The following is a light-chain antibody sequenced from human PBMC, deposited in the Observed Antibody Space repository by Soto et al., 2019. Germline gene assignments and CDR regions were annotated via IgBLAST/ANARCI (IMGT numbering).Light chain of an antibody. Sequence: QCALTQPASVSGSPGQSITISCTGTSSDVGNYNYVSWYQQYPGKAPKLLISDVSYRPSGVSNRFSGSKSGNTASLTISGLQAEDEADYYCSSFITSTSYVFGTGTKVTVL. CDR1: SSDVGNYNY. CDR3: SSFITSTSYV. V-gene: IGLV2-14*03. J-gene: IGLJ1*01. CDR2: DVS.